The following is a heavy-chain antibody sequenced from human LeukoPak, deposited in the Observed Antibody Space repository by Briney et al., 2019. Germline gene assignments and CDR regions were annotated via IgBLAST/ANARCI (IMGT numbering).Heavy chain of an antibody. CDR1: GFTFSTYA. D-gene: IGHD5-18*01. Sequence: GGSLRLSCAASGFTFSTYAMSWVRQAPGKGLEWVSAINGIGGSTYYADSVKGRFTISRDDSKNTLYLQMNRLRAEDTAVYYCAKAQIRRLYIYGHGEGYYFDYWGQGTLVTVSS. CDR2: INGIGGST. CDR3: AKAQIRRLYIYGHGEGYYFDY. J-gene: IGHJ4*02. V-gene: IGHV3-23*01.